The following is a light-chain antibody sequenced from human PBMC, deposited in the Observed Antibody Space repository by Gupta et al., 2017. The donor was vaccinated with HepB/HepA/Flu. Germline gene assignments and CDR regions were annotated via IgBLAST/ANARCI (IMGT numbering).Light chain of an antibody. CDR1: QSVLYSSNNKNY. V-gene: IGKV4-1*01. J-gene: IGKJ2*01. CDR3: QQYYSTPPYT. Sequence: INCKSSQSVLYSSNNKNYLAWYQQKPGQPPKLLIYWASTRESGVPDRFSGSGSGTDFTLPISSLQAEDVAVYYCQQYYSTPPYTFGQGTKLEIK. CDR2: WAS.